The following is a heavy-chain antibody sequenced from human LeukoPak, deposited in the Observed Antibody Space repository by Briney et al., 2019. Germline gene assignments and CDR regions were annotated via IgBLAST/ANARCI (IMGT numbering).Heavy chain of an antibody. J-gene: IGHJ3*02. CDR2: INHSGST. D-gene: IGHD3-22*01. CDR1: GGSFSGCY. CDR3: ARHVVIYDSSGYPLLDAFDI. Sequence: SETLSLTCAVYGGSFSGCYWSWIRQPPGKGLEWIGEINHSGSTNYNPSLKSRVTISVDTSKNQFSLKLSSVTAADTAVYYCARHVVIYDSSGYPLLDAFDIWGQGTMVTVSS. V-gene: IGHV4-34*01.